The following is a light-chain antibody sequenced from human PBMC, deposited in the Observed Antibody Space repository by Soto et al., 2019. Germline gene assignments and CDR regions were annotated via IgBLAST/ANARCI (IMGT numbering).Light chain of an antibody. CDR2: DVN. CDR3: SSYADIYTYV. CDR1: SNDVGGYNY. Sequence: QSVLTQPRSVSGSPGQSVAISCTGTSNDVGGYNYVSWYQQHPGKAPQLMIYDVNRRPSGVPDRFSGYKSGNTAPLNTSVLQSEDEADYYCSSYADIYTYVFGTGTKLTVL. J-gene: IGLJ1*01. V-gene: IGLV2-11*01.